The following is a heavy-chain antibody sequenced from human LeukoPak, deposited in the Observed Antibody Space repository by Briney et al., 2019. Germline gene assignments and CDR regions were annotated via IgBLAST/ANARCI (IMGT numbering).Heavy chain of an antibody. J-gene: IGHJ4*02. CDR1: GYTFTGYY. CDR3: ARGPGALWFGELLPLDY. CDR2: INPNSGGT. V-gene: IGHV1-2*02. Sequence: GASVKVSCKASGYTFTGYYMHWVRQAPGQGLEWMGWINPNSGGTNYAQKFQGRVTMTRDTSINTAYMELSRLRSDDTAVYYCARGPGALWFGELLPLDYWGQGTLVTVSS. D-gene: IGHD3-10*01.